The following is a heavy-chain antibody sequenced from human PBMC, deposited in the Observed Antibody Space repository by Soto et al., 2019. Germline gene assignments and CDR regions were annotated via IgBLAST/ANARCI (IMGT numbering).Heavy chain of an antibody. CDR2: INPILSMS. CDR1: GDTFTFYS. J-gene: IGHJ4*02. Sequence: QVQLVQSGAEVKKPGSSVRVSCKASGDTFTFYSINWVRQAPGLGLEWMGRINPILSMSNYAQRFQGRVTKDADKSTSTAYMGLRRLRSEETAMYYCASSYGSGYRAFDYWGQGALVTVSS. D-gene: IGHD3-10*01. V-gene: IGHV1-69*02. CDR3: ASSYGSGYRAFDY.